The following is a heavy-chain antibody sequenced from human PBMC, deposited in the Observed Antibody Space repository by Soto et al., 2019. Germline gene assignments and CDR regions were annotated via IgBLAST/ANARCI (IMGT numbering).Heavy chain of an antibody. CDR1: GGSISSSSYY. D-gene: IGHD5-12*01. Sequence: SETLSLTCTVSGGSISSSSYYWGWIRQPPGKGLEWIGSIYYSGSTYYNPSLKSRVTISVDTSKNQFSLKLSSVTAADTAVYYCASYFSGEMATIFPALFDYWGQGTLVTVS. J-gene: IGHJ4*02. CDR2: IYYSGST. V-gene: IGHV4-39*01. CDR3: ASYFSGEMATIFPALFDY.